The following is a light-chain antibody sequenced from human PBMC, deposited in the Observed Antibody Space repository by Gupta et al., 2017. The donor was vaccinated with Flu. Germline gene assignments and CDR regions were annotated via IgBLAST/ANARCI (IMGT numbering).Light chain of an antibody. V-gene: IGLV3-25*03. CDR1: ALTKQY. CDR2: KDS. CDR3: QSADSSGTLV. J-gene: IGLJ2*01. Sequence: PVRTARITCSGDALTKQYAYWYQQKPAQSPVLVIYKDSDSPSAIPERFSGSSSGTTVTLTISGGQAEDEADYYRQSADSSGTLVFGGGTKLTVL.